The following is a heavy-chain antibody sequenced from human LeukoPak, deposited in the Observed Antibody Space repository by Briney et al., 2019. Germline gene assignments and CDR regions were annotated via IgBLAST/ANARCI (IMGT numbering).Heavy chain of an antibody. CDR3: ARDSDQYYDILTGYYKGPFDY. CDR2: ISYDGSNK. J-gene: IGHJ4*02. CDR1: GFTFSSYA. D-gene: IGHD3-9*01. Sequence: GGSLRLSCAASGFTFSSYAMHWVRPAPGKGLEWVAVISYDGSNKYYADSVKGRFTISRDNSKNTLYLQMNSLRAEDTAVYYCARDSDQYYDILTGYYKGPFDYWGQGTLVTVSS. V-gene: IGHV3-30-3*01.